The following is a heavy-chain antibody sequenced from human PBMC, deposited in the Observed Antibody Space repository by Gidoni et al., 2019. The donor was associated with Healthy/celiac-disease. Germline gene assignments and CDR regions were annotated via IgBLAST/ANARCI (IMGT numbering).Heavy chain of an antibody. CDR2: IYWDDDK. Sequence: QITLKESGPTLVKPTQTLTLTCTFSGFSLSTRGVGVGWIRQPPGKALEWLALIYWDDDKRYSPSLKSRLTITKDTSKNQAVLTMTNMDPVDTATYYCAHRYDYDFWSGYSTNSNWFDPWGQGTLVTVSS. J-gene: IGHJ5*02. V-gene: IGHV2-5*02. CDR3: AHRYDYDFWSGYSTNSNWFDP. D-gene: IGHD3-3*01. CDR1: GFSLSTRGVG.